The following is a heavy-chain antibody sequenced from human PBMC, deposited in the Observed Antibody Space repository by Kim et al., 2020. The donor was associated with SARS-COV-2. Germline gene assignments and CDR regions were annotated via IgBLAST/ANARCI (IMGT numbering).Heavy chain of an antibody. Sequence: SGKGRFTISRDNAKNSLYMQMNSLRAEDTAVYYCARDPRFLELQSEFQDYWGQGALVTVSS. D-gene: IGHD3-10*01. J-gene: IGHJ4*02. V-gene: IGHV3-21*01. CDR3: ARDPRFLELQSEFQDY.